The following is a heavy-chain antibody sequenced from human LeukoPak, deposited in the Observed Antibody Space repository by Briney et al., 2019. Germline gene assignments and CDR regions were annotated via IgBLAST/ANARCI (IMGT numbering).Heavy chain of an antibody. CDR2: ISAYNGNT. J-gene: IGHJ3*02. Sequence: ASVKVSCKASGYTFTSYGISWVRQAPGQGLEWMGWISAYNGNTNYAQKLQGRVTMTRDTSISTAYMELSRLRSDDTAVYYCAREYSSGWFFGGIVGATPSAFDIWGQGTMVTVSS. V-gene: IGHV1-18*01. D-gene: IGHD1-26*01. CDR1: GYTFTSYG. CDR3: AREYSSGWFFGGIVGATPSAFDI.